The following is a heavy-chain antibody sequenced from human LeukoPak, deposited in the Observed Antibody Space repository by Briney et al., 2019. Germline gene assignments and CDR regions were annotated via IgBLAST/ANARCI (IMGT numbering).Heavy chain of an antibody. D-gene: IGHD6-13*01. CDR3: ATRSGSSWYAGFDP. Sequence: ASVKVSCKVSGYTLTELSMHWVRQAPGKGLEWMGGFDPEDGETIYAQKFQGRVTMTEDTSTDTAYMELSSLRSEDTAAYYCATRSGSSWYAGFDPWGKGTLVTVSS. CDR2: FDPEDGET. V-gene: IGHV1-24*01. J-gene: IGHJ5*02. CDR1: GYTLTELS.